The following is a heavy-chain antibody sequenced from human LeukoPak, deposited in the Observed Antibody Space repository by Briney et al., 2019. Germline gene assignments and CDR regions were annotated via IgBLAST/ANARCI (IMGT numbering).Heavy chain of an antibody. J-gene: IGHJ6*03. CDR3: ARDPMLYSSTARSHMDV. D-gene: IGHD6-13*01. Sequence: PGGSLRLSCAASGFTVSSNYMSWVCQAPGKGLEWVSVIYSGGSTYYADSVKGRFTISRDNSKNTLYLQMNSLRAEDTAVYYCARDPMLYSSTARSHMDVWGKGTTVTVSS. CDR1: GFTVSSNY. CDR2: IYSGGST. V-gene: IGHV3-53*01.